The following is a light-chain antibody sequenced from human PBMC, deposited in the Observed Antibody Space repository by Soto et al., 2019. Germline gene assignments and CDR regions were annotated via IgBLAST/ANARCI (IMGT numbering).Light chain of an antibody. J-gene: IGKJ3*01. V-gene: IGKV1-39*01. CDR2: AAS. CDR3: QQSYNTPFT. Sequence: DIQMTQSPSSLSASVGDRVTITCRASQNINNYLNWYQQKPGKAPKLLIYAASSLQSGVPSRFSGSGYGTDFTLTISSLQPEDFATYYCQQSYNTPFTFGPGTKVDIK. CDR1: QNINNY.